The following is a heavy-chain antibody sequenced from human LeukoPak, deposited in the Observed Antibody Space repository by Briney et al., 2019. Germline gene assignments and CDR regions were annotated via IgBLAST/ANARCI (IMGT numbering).Heavy chain of an antibody. CDR3: ASYDDAFDI. CDR2: IYHSGST. Sequence: PSETLSLTFSVSGGSISSSNWWSWVRQPPGEGLEWIGEIYHSGSTNYNPSLKSRVTISVDTSKNQFSLKLSSVTAADTAVYYCASYDDAFDIWGQGTMVTVSS. V-gene: IGHV4-4*02. J-gene: IGHJ3*02. D-gene: IGHD5-12*01. CDR1: GGSISSSNW.